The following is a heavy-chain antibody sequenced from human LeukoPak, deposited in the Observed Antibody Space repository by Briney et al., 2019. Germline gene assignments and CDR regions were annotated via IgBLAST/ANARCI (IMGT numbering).Heavy chain of an antibody. CDR1: GYTFTGYY. CDR2: INPNSGGT. CDR3: ARFRPTTVTHDAFDI. D-gene: IGHD4-17*01. V-gene: IGHV1-2*02. J-gene: IGHJ3*02. Sequence: ASVKVSCKASGYTFTGYYMHWVRQAPGQGLEWMGWINPNSGGTNYAQKFQGRVTMTSDTSISTAYMELSRLRSDDTAVYYCARFRPTTVTHDAFDIWGQGTMVTVSS.